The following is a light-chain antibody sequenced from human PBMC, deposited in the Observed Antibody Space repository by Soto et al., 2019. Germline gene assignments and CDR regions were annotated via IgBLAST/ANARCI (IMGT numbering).Light chain of an antibody. CDR2: DAS. V-gene: IGKV3-11*01. Sequence: EVVLTQSPATLSLSPGERATLSCRASQSVGNFLAWYQQKPGQAPRLLIYDASNRATGIPARFSGSGSGTDFTLTSSSLEPEDFAVYYCQQSDLPWTFGLGPKVDIK. J-gene: IGKJ1*01. CDR1: QSVGNF. CDR3: QQSDLPWT.